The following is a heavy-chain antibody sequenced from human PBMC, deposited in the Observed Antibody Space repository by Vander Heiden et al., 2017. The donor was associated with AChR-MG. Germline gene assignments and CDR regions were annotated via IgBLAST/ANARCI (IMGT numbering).Heavy chain of an antibody. V-gene: IGHV3-23*01. CDR1: GFTFSSYA. J-gene: IGHJ4*02. Sequence: EVQLLESGGGLVQPGGSLRLSCAASGFTFSSYAMRWVRQAPGKGLELVSAISGSGGSTYYADSVYGRFTIPRDNSKNTRYLQMNSLSAEDTAVYYCAKAGYGSGKKGHYFDYWGQGTLVTVSS. CDR3: AKAGYGSGKKGHYFDY. D-gene: IGHD3-10*01. CDR2: ISGSGGST.